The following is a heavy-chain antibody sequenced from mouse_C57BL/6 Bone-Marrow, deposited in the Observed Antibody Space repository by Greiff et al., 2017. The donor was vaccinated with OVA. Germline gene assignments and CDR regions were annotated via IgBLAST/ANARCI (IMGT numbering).Heavy chain of an antibody. CDR1: GYTFTDYE. CDR2: IDPETGGP. CDR3: TVGRFAY. V-gene: IGHV1-15*01. J-gene: IGHJ3*01. Sequence: QVQLKEPGAELVRPGASVTLSCKASGYTFTDYEMHWVKQTPVHGLEWIGAIDPETGGPAYNQTFKGKAILTADKASSTAYMELRSLTSEDSAVSYCTVGRFAYWGQGTLVTVSA.